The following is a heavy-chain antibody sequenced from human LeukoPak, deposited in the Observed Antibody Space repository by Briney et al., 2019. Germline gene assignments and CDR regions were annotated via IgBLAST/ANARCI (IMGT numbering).Heavy chain of an antibody. J-gene: IGHJ4*02. V-gene: IGHV3-30*02. CDR2: IRYDGSNK. CDR1: GFTFSSYG. Sequence: PGGSLRLSCAESGFTFSSYGMHWVRQAPGKGLEWVAFIRYDGSNKYYADSVKGRFTISRDNSKNTLYLQMNSLRAEDTAVYYCAKSPSPPGIAVAGTAPIDYWGQGTLVTVSS. CDR3: AKSPSPPGIAVAGTAPIDY. D-gene: IGHD6-19*01.